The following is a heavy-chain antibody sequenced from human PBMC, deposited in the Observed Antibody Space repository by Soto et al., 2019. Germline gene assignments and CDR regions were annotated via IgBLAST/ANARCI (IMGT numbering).Heavy chain of an antibody. V-gene: IGHV1-18*01. J-gene: IGHJ4*02. CDR2: ISAYNGNT. CDR1: GYTFTSYG. CDR3: ARDPRLGIQLYLPFDY. Sequence: QVQLVQSGAEVKKPGASVKVSCKASGYTFTSYGISWVRQAPGQGLEWMGWISAYNGNTDYAQKLQGRVTMTTDTSTSTAYMELRSLRSDDTAVYYCARDPRLGIQLYLPFDYWGQGTLVTVSS. D-gene: IGHD5-18*01.